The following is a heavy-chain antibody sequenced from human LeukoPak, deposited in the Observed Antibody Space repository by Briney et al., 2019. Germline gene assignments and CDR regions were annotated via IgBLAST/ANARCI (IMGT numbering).Heavy chain of an antibody. D-gene: IGHD7-27*01. J-gene: IGHJ4*02. CDR2: ISGSGGST. Sequence: GGSLRLSCAASGFTFSSYAMSWVRQAPGKGLEWVSAISGSGGSTYYADSVKGRFTISRDNSKNTLYLQMNSLRAEDTAVYYCTRDRGSSTLGDYWGQGTLVTVSS. V-gene: IGHV3-23*01. CDR3: TRDRGSSTLGDY. CDR1: GFTFSSYA.